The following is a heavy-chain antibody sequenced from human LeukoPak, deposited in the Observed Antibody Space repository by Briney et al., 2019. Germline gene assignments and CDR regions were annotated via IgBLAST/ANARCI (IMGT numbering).Heavy chain of an antibody. CDR1: GFTFSSYE. Sequence: PGGSLRLSCAASGFTFSSYEMNWVRQAPGKGPEWISYISSSGSTIYYADSVEGRFTISRDNAKNSLYLQINSLRAEDTAVYYCARGNYYGSGSHDYWGQGTLVTVSS. D-gene: IGHD3-10*01. CDR3: ARGNYYGSGSHDY. CDR2: ISSSGSTI. J-gene: IGHJ4*02. V-gene: IGHV3-48*03.